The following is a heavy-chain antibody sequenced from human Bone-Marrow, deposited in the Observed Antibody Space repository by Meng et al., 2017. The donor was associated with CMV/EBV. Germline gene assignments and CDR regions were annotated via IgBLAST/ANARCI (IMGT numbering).Heavy chain of an antibody. CDR3: ARVESSTSCLDY. CDR2: INPNSGGT. J-gene: IGHJ4*02. V-gene: IGHV1-2*02. D-gene: IGHD2-2*01. CDR1: GYTFTGYY. Sequence: ASVKVSCKASGYTFTGYYMHWVRQAPGQGLEWMGWINPNSGGTNYAQKFQGRVTMTRDTSISTAYMELSSLRSEDTAVYYCARVESSTSCLDYWGQGTLVTAPQ.